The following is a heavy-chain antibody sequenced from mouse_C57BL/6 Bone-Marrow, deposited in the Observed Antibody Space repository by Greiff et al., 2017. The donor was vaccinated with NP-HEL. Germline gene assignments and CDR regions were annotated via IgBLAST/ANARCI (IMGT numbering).Heavy chain of an antibody. J-gene: IGHJ4*01. Sequence: EVKLMESGGDLVKPGGSLKLSCAASGFTFSSYGMSWVRQTPDKRLEWVATISSGGSYTYYPDSVKGRFTISRDNAKNTLYLQMSSLKSEDTAMYYCARHGGFLYYYAMDYWGQGTSVTVSS. D-gene: IGHD6-5*01. CDR3: ARHGGFLYYYAMDY. V-gene: IGHV5-6*01. CDR1: GFTFSSYG. CDR2: ISSGGSYT.